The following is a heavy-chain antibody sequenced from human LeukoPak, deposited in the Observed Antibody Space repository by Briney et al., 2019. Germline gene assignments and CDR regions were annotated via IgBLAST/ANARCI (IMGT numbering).Heavy chain of an antibody. V-gene: IGHV6-1*01. D-gene: IGHD4-17*01. CDR1: GDSVSSNSAA. CDR3: ARGRVTTIASYYYYYIDV. J-gene: IGHJ6*03. Sequence: SQTLSLTCAISGDSVSSNSAAWTWIRQSPSRGLEWLGRTYYRSKWYNDYAVSVQSRITINPDTSKNQFSLQLNSVTPEDTGVYYCARGRVTTIASYYYYYIDVWGKGTTVTVSS. CDR2: TYYRSKWYN.